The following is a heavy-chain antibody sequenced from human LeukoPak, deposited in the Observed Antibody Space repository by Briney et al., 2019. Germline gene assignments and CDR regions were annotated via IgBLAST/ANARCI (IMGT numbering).Heavy chain of an antibody. V-gene: IGHV1-24*01. D-gene: IGHD3-9*01. CDR1: GYTLTELS. J-gene: IGHJ4*01. CDR3: ATVQTVLRYFDWFPSLFDY. CDR2: FDPEDGET. Sequence: ASVKVSCKVSGYTLTELSMHWVRQAPGKGLEWMGGFDPEDGETIYAQKFQGRVTMTEDTSTDTAYMELSSLRSEDTAVYYCATVQTVLRYFDWFPSLFDYWGQEPWSPSPQ.